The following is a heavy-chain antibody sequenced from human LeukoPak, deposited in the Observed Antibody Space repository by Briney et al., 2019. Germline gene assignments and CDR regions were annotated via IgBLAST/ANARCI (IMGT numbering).Heavy chain of an antibody. CDR2: ISAYKGNT. V-gene: IGHV1-18*01. CDR1: GYTFTSYD. D-gene: IGHD2-15*01. J-gene: IGHJ4*02. CDR3: AREVVGAAVFDY. Sequence: ASVKVSCKASGYTFTSYDISWVRQAPGQGLEWMGWISAYKGNTNYAQNFQGRVTMTTDTSTSTAYMELRSLRSDDTAVYYCAREVVGAAVFDYWGQGTLVTVSS.